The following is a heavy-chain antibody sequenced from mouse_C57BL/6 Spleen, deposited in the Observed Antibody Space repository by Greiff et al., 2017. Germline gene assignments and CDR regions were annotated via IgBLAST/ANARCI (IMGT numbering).Heavy chain of an antibody. Sequence: VQLQQSGAELVRPGTSVKMSCKASGYTFTNYWIGWAKQRPGHGLEWIGDIYPGGGYTNYNEKFKGKATLTADKSSSTAYMQFSSLTSEDSAIYYWGRRGSTVVGAMDYWGKGTSVTVSS. V-gene: IGHV1-63*01. CDR3: GRRGSTVVGAMDY. CDR2: IYPGGGYT. J-gene: IGHJ4*01. CDR1: GYTFTNYW. D-gene: IGHD1-1*01.